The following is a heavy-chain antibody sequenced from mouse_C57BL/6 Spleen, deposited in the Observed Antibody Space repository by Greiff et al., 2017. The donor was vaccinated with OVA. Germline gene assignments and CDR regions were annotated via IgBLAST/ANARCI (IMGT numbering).Heavy chain of an antibody. CDR3: ARETQLVPSVMDY. CDR1: GFSLTSYG. CDR2: IWSGGST. D-gene: IGHD4-1*02. Sequence: QVQLQQSGPGLVQPSQSLSITCTVSGFSLTSYGVHWVRQSPGKGLEWLGVIWSGGSTDYNAAFISRLGISKDNSKSQVFFKMNRLQADDTAIYYCARETQLVPSVMDYWGQGTSVTVSS. V-gene: IGHV2-2*01. J-gene: IGHJ4*01.